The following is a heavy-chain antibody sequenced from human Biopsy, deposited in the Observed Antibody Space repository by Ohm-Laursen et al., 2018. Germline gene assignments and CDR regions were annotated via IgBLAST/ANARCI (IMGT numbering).Heavy chain of an antibody. J-gene: IGHJ1*01. CDR3: ATKLTGYFHH. CDR1: GYTLTALS. D-gene: IGHD3-9*01. V-gene: IGHV1-24*01. Sequence: SVKVSCKVSGYTLTALSMHWVRQAPGRGLEWMGGFAPENGKTIYAQKFQGRITMTEDTSTDTAYMELSSLRSEDTAVYYCATKLTGYFHHWGQGTLVIVSS. CDR2: FAPENGKT.